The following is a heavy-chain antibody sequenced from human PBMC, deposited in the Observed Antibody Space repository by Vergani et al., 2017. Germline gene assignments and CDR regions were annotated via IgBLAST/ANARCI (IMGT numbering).Heavy chain of an antibody. V-gene: IGHV1-2*02. J-gene: IGHJ4*02. CDR2: INPNSGGT. CDR1: GYTFTGYY. Sequence: QVQLVQSGAEVKKPGASVKVSCKASGYTFTGYYMHWVRQAPGQGLEWMGWINPNSGGTNYAQKFQGRVTMTRDTSISTAYMELSRLRSDDTAVYYCARGPPLAAAVRYYFDYWGQGTLVTVSS. CDR3: ARGPPLAAAVRYYFDY. D-gene: IGHD6-13*01.